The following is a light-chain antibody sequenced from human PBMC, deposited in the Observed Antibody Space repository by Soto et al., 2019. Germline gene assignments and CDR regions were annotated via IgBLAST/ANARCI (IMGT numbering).Light chain of an antibody. V-gene: IGKV1-39*01. CDR2: AAS. CDR1: QSITRF. Sequence: DIQMTQSPSSLSASVGDRFTFTCRASQSITRFLNWYQQKPGKAPKLLIYAASSLPSGVPSRFSGSGSGTHFTLTISSLQPEDFATYYCQQNYSPPPITFGQGTRLEI. CDR3: QQNYSPPPIT. J-gene: IGKJ5*01.